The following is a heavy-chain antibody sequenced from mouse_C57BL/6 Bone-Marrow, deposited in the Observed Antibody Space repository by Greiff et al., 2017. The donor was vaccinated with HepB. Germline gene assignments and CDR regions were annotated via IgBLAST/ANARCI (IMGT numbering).Heavy chain of an antibody. CDR1: GFTFSDSY. CDR3: ARQGQGLRSREDY. CDR2: ISNGGGST. Sequence: EVKLMESGGGLVQPGGSLKLSCAASGFTFSDSYMYWVRQTPEKRLEWVAYISNGGGSTYYTDTVKGRFTISRDNAKNTLYLQMSRLKAEETAMYYGARQGQGLRSREDYWGQGTSVTVSS. D-gene: IGHD2-4*01. V-gene: IGHV5-12*01. J-gene: IGHJ4*01.